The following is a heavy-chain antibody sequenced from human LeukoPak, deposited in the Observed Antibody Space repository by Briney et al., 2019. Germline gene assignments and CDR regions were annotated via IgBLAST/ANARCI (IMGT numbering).Heavy chain of an antibody. CDR2: ISAYNGNT. CDR3: ARAGALAFYGSGSHFGMDV. Sequence: ASVKVSCKASGYTFTSYGISWVRQAPGQGLEWMGWISAYNGNTNYAQKLQGRVTMTTDISTSTAYMELRSLRSDDTAVYYCARAGALAFYGSGSHFGMDVWGQGTTVTVSS. J-gene: IGHJ6*02. D-gene: IGHD3-10*01. CDR1: GYTFTSYG. V-gene: IGHV1-18*01.